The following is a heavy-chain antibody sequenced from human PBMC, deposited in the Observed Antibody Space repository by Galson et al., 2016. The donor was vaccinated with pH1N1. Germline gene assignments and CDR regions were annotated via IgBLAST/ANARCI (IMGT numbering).Heavy chain of an antibody. CDR1: GFSLSTNGVG. Sequence: PALVKPTQTLTLTCTFSGFSLSTNGVGVGWIRQPPGKVLEWLALIYWNDDKRYSPSLKSKLVITKDTSKNQVVLTMTNMDPVDTATYYCAHTLYGDYVDWFDPWGQGTLVTVSS. J-gene: IGHJ5*02. CDR3: AHTLYGDYVDWFDP. D-gene: IGHD4-17*01. V-gene: IGHV2-5*01. CDR2: IYWNDDK.